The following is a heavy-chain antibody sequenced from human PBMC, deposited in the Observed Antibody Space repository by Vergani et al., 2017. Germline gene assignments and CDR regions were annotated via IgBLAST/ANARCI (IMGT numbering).Heavy chain of an antibody. V-gene: IGHV4-31*03. J-gene: IGHJ4*02. D-gene: IGHD3-22*01. Sequence: QVQLQESGPGLVKPSQTLSLTCSVSGGSIGSGGYYWSWIRQHPGKGLEWIGYIYYSGSTYYNPSRKSRVIISVDTSKNQFSLKLRSVTAADTAVYYCAIHSSGFYGEVDYWGQGTLVTVSS. CDR3: AIHSSGFYGEVDY. CDR1: GGSIGSGGYY. CDR2: IYYSGST.